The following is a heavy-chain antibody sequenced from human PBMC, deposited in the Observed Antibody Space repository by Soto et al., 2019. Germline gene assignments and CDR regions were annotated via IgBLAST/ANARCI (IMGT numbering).Heavy chain of an antibody. J-gene: IGHJ6*02. CDR2: IYYSGST. CDR1: GGSISSYY. D-gene: IGHD1-20*01. V-gene: IGHV4-59*01. CDR3: ARSAPEGNWNDWDYYHGMDV. Sequence: LETRSLTCSVSGGSISSYYWSWIRQPPGKGVEWIGYIYYSGSTNYNPSLKSRVTISVDTSKNQFSLKLSSVTAAATAVSYCARSAPEGNWNDWDYYHGMDVWGQGITVTVSS.